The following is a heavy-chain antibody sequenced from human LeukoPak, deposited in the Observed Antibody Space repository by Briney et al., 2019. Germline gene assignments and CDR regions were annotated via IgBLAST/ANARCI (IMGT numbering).Heavy chain of an antibody. V-gene: IGHV3-21*01. J-gene: IGHJ3*02. CDR2: ISSSSSYI. Sequence: GGSLRLSCAASGFTFSSYSMNWVRQAPGKGLEWVSSISSSSSYIYYADSVKGRFTISRDNAKNSLYLQMNSLRAEDTAVYYFAKDTAYDILTGYSGDAFDIWGQGTMVTVSS. CDR1: GFTFSSYS. D-gene: IGHD3-9*01. CDR3: AKDTAYDILTGYSGDAFDI.